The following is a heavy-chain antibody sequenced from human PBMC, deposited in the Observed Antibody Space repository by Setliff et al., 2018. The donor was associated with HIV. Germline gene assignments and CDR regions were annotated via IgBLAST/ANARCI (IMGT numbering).Heavy chain of an antibody. CDR1: GYTFIGDY. V-gene: IGHV1-2*02. CDR3: ARGGLATGAFDI. CDR2: INPNSGGT. J-gene: IGHJ3*02. Sequence: ASVKVSCKASGYTFIGDYMHWVRQAPGQGLEWMGWINPNSGGTNFAQKFRGRVTMTRDTSISTAYMELSRPRSDDTAVYYCARGGLATGAFDIWGQGTMVTVSS. D-gene: IGHD5-12*01.